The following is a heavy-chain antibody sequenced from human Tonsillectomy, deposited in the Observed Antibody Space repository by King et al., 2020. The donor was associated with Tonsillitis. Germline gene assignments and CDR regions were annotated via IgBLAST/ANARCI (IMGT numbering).Heavy chain of an antibody. V-gene: IGHV4-61*02. Sequence: VQLQESGPGLVKPSQTLSLTCTVSGGSISSGGYYWSWIRQPAGKGLEWIGRINTSGTTHHNPSLTSRLTMSVETSKNQFSLILSSVTAADTAVYFCARLLIPATRGAFDIWGQGAMVTVSS. J-gene: IGHJ3*02. CDR1: GGSISSGGYY. CDR3: ARLLIPATRGAFDI. CDR2: INTSGTT. D-gene: IGHD2-2*01.